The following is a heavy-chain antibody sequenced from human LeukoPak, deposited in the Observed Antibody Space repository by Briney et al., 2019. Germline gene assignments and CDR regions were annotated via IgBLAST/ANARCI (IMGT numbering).Heavy chain of an antibody. D-gene: IGHD5-12*01. Sequence: ASVKVSCKASGYTFISYYIHWVRQAPGHGLEWMGIINPSGGSTRYAQKFQGRVTLTRDTSTTTSYMDLSSLTSDDTAVYYCARDRSSLYNGNYAFWGQGTLVTVSS. CDR1: GYTFISYY. J-gene: IGHJ4*02. V-gene: IGHV1-46*01. CDR3: ARDRSSLYNGNYAF. CDR2: INPSGGST.